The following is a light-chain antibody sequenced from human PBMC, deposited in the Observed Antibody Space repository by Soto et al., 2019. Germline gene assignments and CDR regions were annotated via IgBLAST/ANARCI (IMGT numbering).Light chain of an antibody. Sequence: EIVLTQSPATLSLSPGERGTLSCRASESVTNYLAWYQQKPGQAPRLLVYDVSNRATGIPARFSGGGSGTDFTLTISNLEPEDFAVYYCQQRSDWPWTFGQGTKVGIK. CDR3: QQRSDWPWT. CDR1: ESVTNY. J-gene: IGKJ1*01. V-gene: IGKV3-11*01. CDR2: DVS.